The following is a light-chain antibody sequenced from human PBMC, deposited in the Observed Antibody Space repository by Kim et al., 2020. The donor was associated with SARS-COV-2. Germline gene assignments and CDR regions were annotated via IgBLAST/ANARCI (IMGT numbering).Light chain of an antibody. CDR1: KWGDKY. CDR2: QDS. J-gene: IGLJ3*02. Sequence: SVSPGQTASITCAGDKWGDKYACLYQQKPGQSPVLVIYQDSKRPSGIAERFSGSNSGNTATLTISGTQAMDEADYYCQAWGSSTAVFGGGTQLTVL. CDR3: QAWGSSTAV. V-gene: IGLV3-1*01.